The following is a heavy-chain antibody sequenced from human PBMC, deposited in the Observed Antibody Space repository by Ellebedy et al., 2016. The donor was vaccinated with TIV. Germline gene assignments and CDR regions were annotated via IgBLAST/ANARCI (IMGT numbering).Heavy chain of an antibody. CDR1: GASFSGYS. J-gene: IGHJ4*02. Sequence: MPSETLSLTCTVSGASFSGYSWSWIRKPPGKGLEWIGYIHYSGTTSYNPALRSRLTISLDTSKMQFSLQVTSLTVADTAIYYCARGKPDGDSDYWGQGILVTVSS. V-gene: IGHV4-59*01. CDR3: ARGKPDGDSDY. CDR2: IHYSGTT. D-gene: IGHD2-21*02.